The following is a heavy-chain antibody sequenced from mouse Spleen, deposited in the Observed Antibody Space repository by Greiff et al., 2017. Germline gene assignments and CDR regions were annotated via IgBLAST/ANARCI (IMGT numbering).Heavy chain of an antibody. J-gene: IGHJ3*01. Sequence: EVKLVESGGGLVQPGGSLKLSCATSGFTFSDYYMYWVRQTPEKRLEWVAYISNGGGSTYYPDTVKGRFTISRDNAKNTLYLQMSRLKSEDTAMYYCARHEDGYARQAWFAYWGQGTLVTVSA. D-gene: IGHD2-2*01. V-gene: IGHV5-12*02. CDR1: GFTFSDYY. CDR3: ARHEDGYARQAWFAY. CDR2: ISNGGGST.